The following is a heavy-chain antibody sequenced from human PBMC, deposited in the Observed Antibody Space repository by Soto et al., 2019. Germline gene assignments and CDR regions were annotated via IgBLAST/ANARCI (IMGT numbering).Heavy chain of an antibody. D-gene: IGHD5-18*01. V-gene: IGHV4-59*08. J-gene: IGHJ5*02. CDR3: ARGRGYSYGLDP. CDR1: GGSISSYY. CDR2: ISYSGTT. Sequence: SETLSLTCTVSGGSISSYYWSWIRQPPGEGLEWIGFISYSGTTTYSPSLKSRVAISLDTSKNQFSLSLSSVTAADTAVYYCARGRGYSYGLDPWGQGTLVTVSS.